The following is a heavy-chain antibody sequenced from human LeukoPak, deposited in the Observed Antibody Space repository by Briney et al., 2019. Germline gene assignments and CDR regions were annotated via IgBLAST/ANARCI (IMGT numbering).Heavy chain of an antibody. Sequence: SETLSLTCAVSGGSISSGGYSWSWLRQPPGKGLEWIGYIYHSGSTYYNPSLKSRVTISVDRSKNQFSLKLSSVTAADTAVYYCARTKWELLRGDWFDPWGQGTLVTVSS. J-gene: IGHJ5*02. V-gene: IGHV4-30-2*01. CDR3: ARTKWELLRGDWFDP. D-gene: IGHD1-26*01. CDR1: GGSISSGGYS. CDR2: IYHSGST.